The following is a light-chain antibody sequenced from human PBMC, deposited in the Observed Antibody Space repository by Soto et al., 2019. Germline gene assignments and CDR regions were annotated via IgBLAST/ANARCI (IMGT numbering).Light chain of an antibody. J-gene: IGKJ5*01. Sequence: EIVMTQSPATLSVSPGERATLSCRASQRVSNNLAWYQQRPGRSPRLLIYATSARATGIPARFSGSGSGTEFTLPITTLQSEVFAFFYCQQYNTWPPPFGKGTRLEIK. CDR2: ATS. CDR1: QRVSNN. V-gene: IGKV3-15*01. CDR3: QQYNTWPPP.